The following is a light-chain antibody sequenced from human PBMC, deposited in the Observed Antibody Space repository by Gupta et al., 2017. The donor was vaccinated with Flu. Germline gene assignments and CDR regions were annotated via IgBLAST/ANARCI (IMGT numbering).Light chain of an antibody. CDR1: QSITSY. CDR3: QQSYRTPFT. J-gene: IGKJ4*01. CDR2: AAS. V-gene: IGKV1-39*01. Sequence: DMQLTQLPSSLSASVGDRVTITCRASQSITSYLNCYQQKPGKAPKLLIYAASSFQSGVPSRFSGSGSGTDFTLTIISLLPEDLATSYCQQSYRTPFTFGGGTKVEIK.